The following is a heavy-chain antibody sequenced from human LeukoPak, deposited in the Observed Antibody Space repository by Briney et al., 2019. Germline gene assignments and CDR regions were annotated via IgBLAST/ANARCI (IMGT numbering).Heavy chain of an antibody. D-gene: IGHD2-2*01. V-gene: IGHV1-2*02. CDR1: GYTFTGYY. CDR2: INPNSGGT. CDR3: ARDHCSSTSCFSNWFDT. Sequence: ASVKVFCKASGYTFTGYYMHWVRQAPGQGLEWMGWINPNSGGTIYAQKFQGGVTMTRDTSISTAYMEVSRLRSDDTAVYYCARDHCSSTSCFSNWFDTWGQGTLVTVSS. J-gene: IGHJ5*02.